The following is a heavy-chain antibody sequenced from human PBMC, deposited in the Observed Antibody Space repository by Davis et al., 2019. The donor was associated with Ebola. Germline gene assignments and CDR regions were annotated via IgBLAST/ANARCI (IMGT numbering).Heavy chain of an antibody. D-gene: IGHD3-22*01. Sequence: ASVNVSCKASGRTFSSYAISWVRQAPGQGLEWMGWINPNSGGTNYAQKFQGRFTMTRATSISTAYMELSRLRSDDTAVYYCARDRDYYDSSGDRDAFDIWGQGTMVTVSS. V-gene: IGHV1-2*02. J-gene: IGHJ3*02. CDR3: ARDRDYYDSSGDRDAFDI. CDR1: GRTFSSYA. CDR2: INPNSGGT.